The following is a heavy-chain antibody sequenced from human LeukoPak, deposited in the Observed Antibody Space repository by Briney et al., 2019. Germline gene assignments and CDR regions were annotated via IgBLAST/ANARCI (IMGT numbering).Heavy chain of an antibody. CDR3: ASARWPTGPWGY. Sequence: GGSLRLSCAASGFTFSSYAMSWVRQAPGKGLEWVSAISDSGSSTYYADSVKGRFTISRDNSKNTLYLQMNSLRAEDTAVYYCASARWPTGPWGYWGQGTLVTVSS. V-gene: IGHV3-23*01. CDR2: ISDSGSST. J-gene: IGHJ4*02. CDR1: GFTFSSYA. D-gene: IGHD3-16*01.